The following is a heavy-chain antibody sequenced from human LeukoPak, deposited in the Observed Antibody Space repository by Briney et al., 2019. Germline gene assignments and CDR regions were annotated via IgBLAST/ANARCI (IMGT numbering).Heavy chain of an antibody. J-gene: IGHJ6*02. Sequence: SETLSLTCTVSGGSISSYYWSWIRQPPGKGLEWIGYIYYSGSTNYNPSLKSRVTISVDTSKNQFSLKLSSVTAADTAVYYCARLFLGISGMDVWGQGTTVTVSS. V-gene: IGHV4-59*12. CDR3: ARLFLGISGMDV. CDR2: IYYSGST. D-gene: IGHD7-27*01. CDR1: GGSISSYY.